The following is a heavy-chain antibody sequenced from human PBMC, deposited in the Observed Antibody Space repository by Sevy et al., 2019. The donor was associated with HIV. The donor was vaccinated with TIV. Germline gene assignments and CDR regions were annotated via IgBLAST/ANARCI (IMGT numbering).Heavy chain of an antibody. CDR2: IYLTGTT. Sequence: SETLSLTCSVSGFSISSGYFWGWVRQPPGKGLEWIGSIYLTGTTYYNPSLKRRVTISVDTSKNQISLRLSSVTAADVAVYYCARVLLRLGELSSMDSWGQGTPVTVSS. V-gene: IGHV4-38-2*02. CDR3: ARVLLRLGELSSMDS. CDR1: GFSISSGYF. D-gene: IGHD3-16*02. J-gene: IGHJ4*02.